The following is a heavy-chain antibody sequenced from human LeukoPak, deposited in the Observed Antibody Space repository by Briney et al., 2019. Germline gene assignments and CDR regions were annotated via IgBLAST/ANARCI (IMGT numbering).Heavy chain of an antibody. Sequence: GESLKISCKGSGYSFTSYWIGWVRQMPGKGLEWMGIIYPGDSDTRYSPSFQGQVTISADKSISTAYLQWSSLKASDTAMYYCATYSGYEDYYYYYMDVWGKGTTATVSS. CDR1: GYSFTSYW. J-gene: IGHJ6*03. D-gene: IGHD5-12*01. V-gene: IGHV5-51*01. CDR3: ATYSGYEDYYYYYMDV. CDR2: IYPGDSDT.